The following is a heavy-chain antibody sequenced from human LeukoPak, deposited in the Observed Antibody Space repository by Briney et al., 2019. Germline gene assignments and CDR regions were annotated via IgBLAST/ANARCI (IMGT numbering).Heavy chain of an antibody. V-gene: IGHV4-59*01. J-gene: IGHJ4*02. D-gene: IGHD3-3*01. CDR3: ARTYDFWSGPRFDY. Sequence: PSETLSLTCTDSGGSISSYYWTWIRQPPGKGLNRIGYIYYSGSTNYNPSLKSRVTISVDTSKNQFSLKLSSVTAADTAVYYCARTYDFWSGPRFDYWGQGTLVTVSS. CDR1: GGSISSYY. CDR2: IYYSGST.